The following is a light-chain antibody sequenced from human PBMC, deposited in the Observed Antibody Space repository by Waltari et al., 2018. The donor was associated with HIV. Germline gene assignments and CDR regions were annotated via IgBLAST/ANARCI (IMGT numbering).Light chain of an antibody. J-gene: IGLJ2*01. CDR2: LNSDGSH. Sequence: QLVLTQSPSASASLGASVKLTCTLSSGHSYYAIAWHQQQPEKGPRFLMKLNSDGSHSKGDGIPVRFSGSSSGSERYLTISSLQSEDEADYYCQTCGTGIVFGGGTKLTVL. CDR3: QTCGTGIV. V-gene: IGLV4-69*01. CDR1: SGHSYYA.